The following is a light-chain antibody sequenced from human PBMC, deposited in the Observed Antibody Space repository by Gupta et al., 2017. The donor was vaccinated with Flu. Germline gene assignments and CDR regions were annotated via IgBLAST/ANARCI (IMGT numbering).Light chain of an antibody. V-gene: IGLV2-11*03. CDR3: CSDAGSYNWV. Sequence: LTIAATGTGSEVGGDNYCSWDQQDADKARKRCFYDGRKRPAGVPAGFSGSKAGNAASLTISGHPEEDEADYYCCSDAGSYNWVFGGGTKLTGL. CDR1: GSEVGGDNY. CDR2: DGR. J-gene: IGLJ3*02.